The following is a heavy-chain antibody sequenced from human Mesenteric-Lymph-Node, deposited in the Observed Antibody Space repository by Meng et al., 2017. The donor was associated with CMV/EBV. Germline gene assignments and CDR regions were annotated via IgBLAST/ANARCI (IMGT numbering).Heavy chain of an antibody. Sequence: VYGGSFSGHYWSWIRQPPGKGLEWIGEINHSGSTNYNPSLKSRVTISVDTSKNQFSLKLSSVTAADTAVYYCARSVVVTAIIWYFDLWGRGTLVTVSS. D-gene: IGHD2-21*02. CDR2: INHSGST. V-gene: IGHV4-34*01. CDR1: GGSFSGHY. J-gene: IGHJ2*01. CDR3: ARSVVVTAIIWYFDL.